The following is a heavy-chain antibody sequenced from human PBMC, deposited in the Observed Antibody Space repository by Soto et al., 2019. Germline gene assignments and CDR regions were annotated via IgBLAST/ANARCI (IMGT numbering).Heavy chain of an antibody. J-gene: IGHJ4*02. D-gene: IGHD3-22*01. CDR1: AFSQRGDA. CDR3: ADVFDYDASGQYSDAYFDG. V-gene: IGHV3-23*01. Sequence: WETLRLSCPASAFSQRGDAKRWIRQAQPQGLEWVSSSSTRGGRTSYAESVKGPFSSTRDNSANAVYLDMDNLKARDTGIYSCADVFDYDASGQYSDAYFDGWGKGALVAVFS. CDR2: SSTRGGRT.